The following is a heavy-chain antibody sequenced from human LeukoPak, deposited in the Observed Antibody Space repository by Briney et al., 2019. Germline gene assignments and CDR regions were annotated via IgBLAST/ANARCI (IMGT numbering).Heavy chain of an antibody. CDR2: IHYSGST. D-gene: IGHD3-3*01. CDR1: GGSISSYY. Sequence: SETLSLTCTVSGGSISSYYWNWIRQPPGKGLEWIGYIHYSGSTNYNPSLKSRVTISVDTSKNQFSLKLSSVTAADTAVYYCARGRADFWSGYLYYFDYWGQGTLVTVSS. J-gene: IGHJ4*02. V-gene: IGHV4-59*01. CDR3: ARGRADFWSGYLYYFDY.